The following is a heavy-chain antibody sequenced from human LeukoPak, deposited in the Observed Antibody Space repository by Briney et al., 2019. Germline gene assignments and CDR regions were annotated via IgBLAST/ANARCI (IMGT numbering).Heavy chain of an antibody. J-gene: IGHJ4*02. CDR3: ARELKYDSSGYYFDY. CDR1: GYTFTVYF. CDR2: INPNSGGT. D-gene: IGHD3-22*01. V-gene: IGHV1-2*02. Sequence: ASVKVSCKASGYTFTVYFMHWVRQAPGQGLEWMGWINPNSGGTNYAQKFQGRVTMTRDTSISSAYMELSRLRSDDPAVYYCARELKYDSSGYYFDYWGQGTLVTVSS.